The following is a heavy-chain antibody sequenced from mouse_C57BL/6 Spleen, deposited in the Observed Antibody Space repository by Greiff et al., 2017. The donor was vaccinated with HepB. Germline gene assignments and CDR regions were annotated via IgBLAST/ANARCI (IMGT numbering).Heavy chain of an antibody. CDR1: GYTFTDYY. Sequence: EVQLQQSGPELVKPGASVKISCKASGYTFTDYYMNWVKQSHGKSLEWIGDINPNNGGTSYNQKFKGKATLTVDKSSSTAYMELRSLTSEDSAVYYCAKLSYYGSSYGYFDVWGTGTTVTVSS. CDR3: AKLSYYGSSYGYFDV. J-gene: IGHJ1*03. D-gene: IGHD1-1*01. CDR2: INPNNGGT. V-gene: IGHV1-26*01.